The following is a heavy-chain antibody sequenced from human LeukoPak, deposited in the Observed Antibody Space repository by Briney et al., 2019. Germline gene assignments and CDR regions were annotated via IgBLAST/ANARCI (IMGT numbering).Heavy chain of an antibody. J-gene: IGHJ4*02. Sequence: GGSLRLSCAASGVTFSNYAMSWVRQAPGKGLEWVSAISGSGDNTYYADSVKGRFTISRDNSKNTLSLQMNSLRAEDTAVYYCAKDPRGDCSGGSCHYLQYWGQGTLVTVSS. CDR2: ISGSGDNT. V-gene: IGHV3-23*01. D-gene: IGHD2-15*01. CDR1: GVTFSNYA. CDR3: AKDPRGDCSGGSCHYLQY.